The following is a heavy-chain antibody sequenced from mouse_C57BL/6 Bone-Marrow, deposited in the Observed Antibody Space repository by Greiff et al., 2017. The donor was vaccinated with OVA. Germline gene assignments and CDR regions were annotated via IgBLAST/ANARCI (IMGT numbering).Heavy chain of an antibody. D-gene: IGHD2-1*01. CDR1: GYAFSSSW. J-gene: IGHJ2*01. CDR3: ALYHFDY. CDR2: IYPGDGDT. V-gene: IGHV1-82*01. Sequence: QVQLQQSGPELVKPGASVKISCKASGYAFSSSWMNWVKQRPGKGLEWIGRIYPGDGDTNYNGKFKGKATLTADKSSSTAYMQLSSLTSEDSAVYFCALYHFDYWGQGTTLTVSS.